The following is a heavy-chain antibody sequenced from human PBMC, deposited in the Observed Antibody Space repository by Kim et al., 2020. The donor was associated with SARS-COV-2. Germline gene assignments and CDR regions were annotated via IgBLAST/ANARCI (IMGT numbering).Heavy chain of an antibody. J-gene: IGHJ5*02. D-gene: IGHD4-17*01. CDR2: ISSSSSYI. CDR1: GFTFSSYS. Sequence: GGSLRLSCAASGFTFSSYSMNWVRQAPGKGLEWVSSISSSSSYIYYADSVKGRFTISRDNAKNSLYLQMNSLRAEDTAVYYCARDPGYGDYGPNWFDPWGQGTLVTVSS. V-gene: IGHV3-21*01. CDR3: ARDPGYGDYGPNWFDP.